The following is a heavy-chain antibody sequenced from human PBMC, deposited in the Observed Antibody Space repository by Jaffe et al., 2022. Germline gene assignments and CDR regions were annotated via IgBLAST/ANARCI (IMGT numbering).Heavy chain of an antibody. V-gene: IGHV3-30*02. CDR3: AKEGRNWNVPDPFYYFDY. CDR1: GFTFSTYG. Sequence: QVQMVESGGGVVQPGGSLRLSCAASGFTFSTYGMHWVRQAPGKGLEWVAFIRYDGSSEYYTDSVKGRFTISRDNSKNTLYLQMNSLRTEDTAVYYCAKEGRNWNVPDPFYYFDYWGQGTLLTVSS. CDR2: IRYDGSSE. D-gene: IGHD1-20*01. J-gene: IGHJ4*02.